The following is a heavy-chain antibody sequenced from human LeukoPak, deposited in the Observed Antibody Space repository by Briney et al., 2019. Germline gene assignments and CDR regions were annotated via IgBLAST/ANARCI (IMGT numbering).Heavy chain of an antibody. CDR3: ARAQREMATIFDY. CDR1: GGSISSGGYY. CDR2: IYYSGST. J-gene: IGHJ4*02. D-gene: IGHD5-24*01. Sequence: SETLSLTCTVSGGSISSGGYYWSWIPNHQGKAWEGIGYIYYSGSTYYNPSLKSRVTISVDTSKNQFSLKLSSVTAADTAVYYCARAQREMATIFDYWGQGTLVTVSS. V-gene: IGHV4-31*03.